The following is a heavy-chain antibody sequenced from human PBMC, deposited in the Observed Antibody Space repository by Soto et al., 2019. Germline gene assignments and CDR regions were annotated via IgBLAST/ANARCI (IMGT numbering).Heavy chain of an antibody. CDR1: GGSISSYY. CDR2: IYYSGST. D-gene: IGHD1-26*01. J-gene: IGHJ4*02. Sequence: SDTLSLTCNVSGGSISSYYYSWIRQPPGKGLEWIGYIYYSGSTNYNPSLKSRVTISVDTSKNQFSLKLSSVTAADTAVYYCARSTYSGSYHFDYWGQGTLVTVSS. V-gene: IGHV4-59*01. CDR3: ARSTYSGSYHFDY.